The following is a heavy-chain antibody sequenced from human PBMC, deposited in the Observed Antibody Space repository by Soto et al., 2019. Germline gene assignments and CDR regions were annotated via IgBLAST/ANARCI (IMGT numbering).Heavy chain of an antibody. CDR3: AKDSQVVPAVAFQH. V-gene: IGHV3-23*01. D-gene: IGHD2-2*01. CDR1: GFTFSSYA. J-gene: IGHJ1*01. CDR2: ISGSGGST. Sequence: GGSLRLSCAASGFTFSSYAMSWVRQAPGKGLEWVSAISGSGGSTYYADSVKGRFTISRDISKNTLYLQMNSLRAEDTAVYYCAKDSQVVPAVAFQHWGQGTLVTVSS.